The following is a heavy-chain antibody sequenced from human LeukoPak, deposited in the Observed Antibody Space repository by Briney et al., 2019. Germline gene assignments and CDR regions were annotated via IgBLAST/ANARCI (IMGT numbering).Heavy chain of an antibody. Sequence: GGSLRLSCTASGVTFNVFSLHWVRQAPGKGLEFVSAIHYNGGQTYYADSVKGRLTISRDNSKNTLYLQMGSLRVEDMAVYHCARNPGNGYAFDLWGQGTVVTVSS. D-gene: IGHD3-3*01. J-gene: IGHJ3*01. CDR3: ARNPGNGYAFDL. V-gene: IGHV3-64*02. CDR2: IHYNGGQT. CDR1: GVTFNVFS.